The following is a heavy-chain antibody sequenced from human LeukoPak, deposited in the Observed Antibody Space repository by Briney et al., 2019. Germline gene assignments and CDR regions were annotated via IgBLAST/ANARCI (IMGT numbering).Heavy chain of an antibody. CDR1: GFTVSSNY. Sequence: GGSLRLSCAASGFTVSSNYMSWVRQAPGKGLEWVSVYSGGSTYYADSVKGRFTISRDNSKNTLYLQMNSLRAEDTAVYYCARAYGMDVWGQGTTATVSS. V-gene: IGHV3-66*01. CDR3: ARAYGMDV. J-gene: IGHJ6*02. CDR2: YSGGST.